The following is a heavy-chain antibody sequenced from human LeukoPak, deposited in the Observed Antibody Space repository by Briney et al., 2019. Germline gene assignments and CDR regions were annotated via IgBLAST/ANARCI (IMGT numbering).Heavy chain of an antibody. CDR1: GFTFSGYG. J-gene: IGHJ4*02. V-gene: IGHV3-30*18. CDR2: ISYDGSNK. D-gene: IGHD3-10*01. Sequence: GRSLRLSCAASGFTFSGYGMHWVRQAPGKGLEWVTFISYDGSNKYYADYVKGRFTISRDNSKNTLYLQMNSLRAEDTAVYYCAKRGTSGSRYFFDYWGQGTLVTVSS. CDR3: AKRGTSGSRYFFDY.